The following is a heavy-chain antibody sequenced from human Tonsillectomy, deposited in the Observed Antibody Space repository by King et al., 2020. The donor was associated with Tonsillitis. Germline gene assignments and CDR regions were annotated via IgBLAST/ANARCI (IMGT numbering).Heavy chain of an antibody. Sequence: QLVQSGAEVKKRGASVKVSCKASGYTFTGYYMHWVRQAPGQGLEWMGWINPKSGGTNHTQKFQGRVSMTRDTSISAAYMELSRLKSDDTAVYYCARGAKMVTLNYYYGMDVWGQGTTVTVSS. CDR1: GYTFTGYY. V-gene: IGHV1-2*02. D-gene: IGHD4-23*01. J-gene: IGHJ6*02. CDR3: ARGAKMVTLNYYYGMDV. CDR2: INPKSGGT.